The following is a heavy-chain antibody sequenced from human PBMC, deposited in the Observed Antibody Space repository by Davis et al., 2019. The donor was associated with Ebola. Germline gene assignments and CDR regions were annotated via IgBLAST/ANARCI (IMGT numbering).Heavy chain of an antibody. CDR3: PVGHYSNPNG. V-gene: IGHV3-23*03. CDR1: GFTFSTYA. Sequence: PGGSLRLSCAVSGFTFSTYAMSWVRQAPGKELEWISVMSNDGRTFYIESVRGRFTISRDISKNTFSLQMNSVRAEDTAVYYCPVGHYSNPNGWGQGVLVTVSS. CDR2: MSNDGRT. J-gene: IGHJ4*02. D-gene: IGHD4-11*01.